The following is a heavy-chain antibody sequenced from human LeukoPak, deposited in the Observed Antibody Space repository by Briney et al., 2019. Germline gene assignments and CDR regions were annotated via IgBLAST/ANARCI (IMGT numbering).Heavy chain of an antibody. CDR1: GGSFSGYY. Sequence: PSETLSLTCAVYGGSFSGYYWSWIRQPPGKGLEWIGEINHSGSTNYNPSLTSRVTISVDTSKNQFSLKLSSVTAADTAAYYCARGVGYCSSTSCYAAYYYYGMDVWGQGTTVTVSS. CDR3: ARGVGYCSSTSCYAAYYYYGMDV. D-gene: IGHD2-2*01. CDR2: INHSGST. V-gene: IGHV4-34*01. J-gene: IGHJ6*02.